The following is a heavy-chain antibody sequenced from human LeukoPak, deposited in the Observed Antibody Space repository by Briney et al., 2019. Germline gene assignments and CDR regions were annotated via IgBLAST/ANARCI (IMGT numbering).Heavy chain of an antibody. J-gene: IGHJ4*02. D-gene: IGHD3-10*01. CDR3: AKDQDPHSYGSGSYAPFDY. V-gene: IGHV3-23*01. Sequence: GGSLRLSCGAAGFTFSTYGMTWVRQAPGKGLEWVSHISGSGGSTKYSGSVKGRLTISRDNSKNTLYLQINSLGADDTAVYYCAKDQDPHSYGSGSYAPFDYWGQGTLVTVSS. CDR1: GFTFSTYG. CDR2: ISGSGGST.